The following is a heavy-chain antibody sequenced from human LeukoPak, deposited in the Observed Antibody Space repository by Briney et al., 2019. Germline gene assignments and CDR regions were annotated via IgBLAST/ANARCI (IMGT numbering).Heavy chain of an antibody. CDR3: VKDFGRNLGGPGY. CDR2: IGGDGGGGT. CDR1: GFTFGTYT. D-gene: IGHD3-10*01. V-gene: IGHV3-23*01. Sequence: GGSLRLSCAASGFTFGTYTMAWVRQAPGGGLEWVSGIGGDGGGGTYYADSVKGRFAISRDNSKSTLYLQMNSLRVEDTAVYYCVKDFGRNLGGPGYWGRGTLVTVSS. J-gene: IGHJ4*02.